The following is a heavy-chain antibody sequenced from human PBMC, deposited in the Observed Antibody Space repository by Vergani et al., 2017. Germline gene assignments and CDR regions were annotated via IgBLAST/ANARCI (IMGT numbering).Heavy chain of an antibody. CDR1: GGSFTSYH. CDR3: SRVNTETNGHLYYYYYMDV. D-gene: IGHD4-11*01. V-gene: IGHV4-34*01. Sequence: QVQLQQWGGGLLKPSETLSFTCVVNGGSFTSYHWTWIRQSPGEGLEWVGDIDHTGRPDYNTSLKSRLTMSVDKSRNQFSLTLNSVTATDTAIYFCSRVNTETNGHLYYYYYMDVWGQGTAVTVS. J-gene: IGHJ6*03. CDR2: IDHTGRP.